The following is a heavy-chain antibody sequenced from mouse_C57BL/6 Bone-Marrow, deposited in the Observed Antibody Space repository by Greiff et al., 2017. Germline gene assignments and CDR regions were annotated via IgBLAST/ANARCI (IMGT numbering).Heavy chain of an antibody. Sequence: QVHVKQPGAELVRPGTSVKLSCKASGYTFTSYWMHWVKQRPGQGLEWIGVIDPSDSYTNYNQKFKGKATLTVDTSSSTAYMQLSSLTSDDSAVYYCARNPSYYSNSWFAYWGQGTLVTVSA. J-gene: IGHJ3*01. D-gene: IGHD2-5*01. V-gene: IGHV1-59*01. CDR3: ARNPSYYSNSWFAY. CDR2: IDPSDSYT. CDR1: GYTFTSYW.